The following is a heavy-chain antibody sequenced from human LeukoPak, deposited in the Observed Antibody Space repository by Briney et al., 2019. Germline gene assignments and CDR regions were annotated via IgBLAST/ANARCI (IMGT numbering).Heavy chain of an antibody. CDR2: ISSSSSYI. Sequence: GGSLRLSCAASGFTFSSYSMNWVRQAPGKGLEWVSSISSSSSYIYYADSVKGRFTISRDNAKNSLYLQMNSLRAEDTAVYYCARGIAAAGTVGDYWGQGTLVTVSS. J-gene: IGHJ4*02. CDR1: GFTFSSYS. D-gene: IGHD6-13*01. V-gene: IGHV3-21*01. CDR3: ARGIAAAGTVGDY.